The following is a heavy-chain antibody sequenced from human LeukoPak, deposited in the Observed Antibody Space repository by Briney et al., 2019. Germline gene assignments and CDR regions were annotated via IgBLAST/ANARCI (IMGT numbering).Heavy chain of an antibody. V-gene: IGHV3-48*02. J-gene: IGHJ3*02. CDR3: ARDYVYAFNI. CDR2: ISSSSSAI. CDR1: GFTFSGYS. D-gene: IGHD3-10*02. Sequence: GGSLRLSCAASGFTFSGYSMNWVRPAPAKGREWVSYISSSSSAIHYADSVKGRFTISRDNAKNSLYLQMDSLRDEDTAVYYCARDYVYAFNIWGQGTMVTVSS.